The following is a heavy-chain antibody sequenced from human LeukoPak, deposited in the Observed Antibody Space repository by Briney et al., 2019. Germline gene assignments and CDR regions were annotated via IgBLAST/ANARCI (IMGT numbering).Heavy chain of an antibody. D-gene: IGHD3-16*01. CDR1: GYTFTNYG. V-gene: IGHV1-18*01. Sequence: ASVKVSCKASGYTFTNYGISWVRQAPGQGLEWMGWISAYNGNTNYAQKLQGRVTMSTDTSTSTAYMELRSLRSDDTAVYYCARGDDYYYYMDVWGKGTTATVSS. CDR2: ISAYNGNT. CDR3: ARGDDYYYYMDV. J-gene: IGHJ6*03.